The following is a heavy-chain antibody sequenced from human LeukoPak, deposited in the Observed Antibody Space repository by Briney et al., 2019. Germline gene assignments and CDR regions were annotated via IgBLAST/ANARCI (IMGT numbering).Heavy chain of an antibody. Sequence: PSETLSLTCTVSGGSISSSSYYWGWIRQPPGKGLEWIGSIYYSGSTYYNPSLKSRVTISVDTSKNQFSLKLSSVTAADTAVYYCARHVGIAVAGILFGGGWFDYWGQGTLVTVSS. J-gene: IGHJ4*02. CDR2: IYYSGST. D-gene: IGHD6-19*01. CDR3: ARHVGIAVAGILFGGGWFDY. CDR1: GGSISSSSYY. V-gene: IGHV4-39*01.